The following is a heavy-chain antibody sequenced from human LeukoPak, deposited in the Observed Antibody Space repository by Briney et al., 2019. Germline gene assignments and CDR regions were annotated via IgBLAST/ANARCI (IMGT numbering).Heavy chain of an antibody. Sequence: GGSLRLSCAASGFTFVDFGMSWVRQAPGKGLEWVSGINWNGGITSYADSVKGRFTISRDNAKNSLYLQMNTLRGDDTALYYCARDRGMVGASVRAFDYWGQGTLVTVSS. CDR1: GFTFVDFG. CDR3: ARDRGMVGASVRAFDY. D-gene: IGHD1-26*01. CDR2: INWNGGIT. V-gene: IGHV3-20*04. J-gene: IGHJ4*02.